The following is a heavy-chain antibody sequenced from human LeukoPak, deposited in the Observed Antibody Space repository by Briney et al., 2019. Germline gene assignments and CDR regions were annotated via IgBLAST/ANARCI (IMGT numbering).Heavy chain of an antibody. J-gene: IGHJ6*02. V-gene: IGHV3-30*18. D-gene: IGHD3-10*01. CDR1: GFTFSRFG. CDR2: IRDDGSRA. Sequence: PGGSLRLSCAASGFTFSRFGMHWVRQAPGKGLEWVAVIRDDGSRAYYADSLKGRFTVSRDNSESTLFLQMNSLRPEGTAVYYCAKNLVPYIGSGYVLAVWGQGTTVTVSS. CDR3: AKNLVPYIGSGYVLAV.